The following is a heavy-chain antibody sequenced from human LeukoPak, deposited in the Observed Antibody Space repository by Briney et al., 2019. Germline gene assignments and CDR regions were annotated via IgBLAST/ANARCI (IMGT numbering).Heavy chain of an antibody. CDR1: GGSFSGYY. CDR3: TRESGAFSPFGF. J-gene: IGHJ4*02. CDR2: INHSGNT. D-gene: IGHD1-26*01. V-gene: IGHV4-34*01. Sequence: SETLSLTCAVYGGSFSGYYWSWIRQPPGKGLEWIGEINHSGNTNYNPSLKSRVNMSIDKSKNQLSLELTSVTAADTAIYYCTRESGAFSPFGFWGQGTLVTVSS.